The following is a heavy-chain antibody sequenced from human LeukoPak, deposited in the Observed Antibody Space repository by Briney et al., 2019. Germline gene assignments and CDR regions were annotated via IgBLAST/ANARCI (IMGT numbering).Heavy chain of an antibody. Sequence: SETLPLTCAVCNGSFSNNYWSWIRQPPGKGLEWIGEINQSGGTNYNPSLKSRVTISVDTSDNHLSLKMTSVTAADTAVYYCARTYYYDSSGYGHWGQGTLVTVSS. CDR2: INQSGGT. V-gene: IGHV4-34*01. D-gene: IGHD3-22*01. J-gene: IGHJ4*02. CDR3: ARTYYYDSSGYGH. CDR1: NGSFSNNY.